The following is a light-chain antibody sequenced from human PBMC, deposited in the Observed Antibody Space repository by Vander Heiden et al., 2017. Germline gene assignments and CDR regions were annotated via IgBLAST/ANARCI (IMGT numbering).Light chain of an antibody. V-gene: IGLV7-43*01. CDR2: STS. CDR3: LLFYAGARV. Sequence: QTVVTQEPSLTVSPGGTVTPTCASSSGAVTSGVYATGVQQKPGQAPTSLIYSTSNKHSWTPARFSGSLLGGKAALTLSGVQPEDEAEYYCLLFYAGARVFGGGTKLTVL. J-gene: IGLJ3*02. CDR1: SGAVTSGVY.